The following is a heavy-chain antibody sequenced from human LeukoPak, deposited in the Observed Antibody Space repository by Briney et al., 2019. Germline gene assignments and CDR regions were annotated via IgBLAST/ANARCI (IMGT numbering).Heavy chain of an antibody. CDR3: ARQGGGDPRYYYYYGMDV. D-gene: IGHD3-16*01. CDR2: INNDGSST. CDR1: GFTFNSYW. V-gene: IGHV3-74*01. J-gene: IGHJ6*04. Sequence: GGSVSLYCSASGFTFNSYWMQWLPPAPGKGLVCCARINNDGSSTSYADSVKRRFTISRDNAKNTLYLQMNSLRAEDTAVYYCARQGGGDPRYYYYYGMDVWGKGTTVTVSS.